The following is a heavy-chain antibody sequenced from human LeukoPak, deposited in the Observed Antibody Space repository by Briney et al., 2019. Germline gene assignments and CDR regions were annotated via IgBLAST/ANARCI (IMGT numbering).Heavy chain of an antibody. CDR2: IIPIFGTA. CDR1: GGTFSSYA. CDR3: ARDPHYGGNSPYFFDY. Sequence: SVKVSCKASGGTFSSYAISWVRQAPGQGLEWMGRIIPIFGTANYAQKFQGRVTITTDESTSTAYMELSSLRSEDTAVYYCARDPHYGGNSPYFFDYWGQGSLVTVSS. J-gene: IGHJ4*02. V-gene: IGHV1-69*05. D-gene: IGHD4-23*01.